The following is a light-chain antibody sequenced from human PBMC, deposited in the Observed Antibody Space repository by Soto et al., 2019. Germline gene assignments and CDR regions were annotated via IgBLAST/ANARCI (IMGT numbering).Light chain of an antibody. Sequence: IRMTQSPSSLSASTGDRVTITCGASQSIGTWLAWYQQKPGKAPKLLIFDASTLESGVPSRFSGSGSGTDFTLTISSLQPDDFATYYCQQYSDSSGAFGQGTRVEIK. CDR2: DAS. CDR3: QQYSDSSGA. V-gene: IGKV1-5*01. J-gene: IGKJ1*01. CDR1: QSIGTW.